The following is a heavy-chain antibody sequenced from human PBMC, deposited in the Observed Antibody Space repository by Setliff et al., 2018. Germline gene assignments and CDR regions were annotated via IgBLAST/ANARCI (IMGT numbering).Heavy chain of an antibody. V-gene: IGHV4-34*01. CDR2: INHSGST. D-gene: IGHD6-6*01. J-gene: IGHJ4*02. CDR1: GGSFSDYY. Sequence: SETLSLTCAAYGGSFSDYYWTWIRQPPGKGLEWIGEINHSGSTNYNPPLKSRVTISVDTSKNQFSLKVDSVTAADTAVYYCARGRNVAARLLDSWGQGTLVTVSS. CDR3: ARGRNVAARLLDS.